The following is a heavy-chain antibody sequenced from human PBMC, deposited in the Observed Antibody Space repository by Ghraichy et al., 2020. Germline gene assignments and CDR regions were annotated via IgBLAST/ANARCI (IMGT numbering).Heavy chain of an antibody. CDR2: LDNSGST. J-gene: IGHJ4*02. CDR3: VAVLATPGLLFPEPRWDH. V-gene: IGHV4-39*02. Sequence: GSLRLSCSVSGGSLNSNAYDWGWIRLPPGKGLEWIGTLDNSGSTPYNLSLQGRVSISVDTSKSHLSLSLTSVAAVDTATYFCVAVLATPGLLFPEPRWDHWGQGTLFTVAS. D-gene: IGHD4/OR15-4a*01. CDR1: GGSLNSNAYD.